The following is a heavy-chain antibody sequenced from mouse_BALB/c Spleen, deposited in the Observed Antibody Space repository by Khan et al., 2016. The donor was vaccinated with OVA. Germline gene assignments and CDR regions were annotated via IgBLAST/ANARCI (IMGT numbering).Heavy chain of an antibody. Sequence: EVQLQQSGAELVKPGASVKLSCTASGFNIKDTYMHWVKQRPEQGLEWIGRIDPANGNTKYDPTFQGKATITADTSSNTADLQLSSLTSEDTAVYYCAREGTYFWYFDVWGAGTTVTVSS. V-gene: IGHV14-3*02. D-gene: IGHD2-10*01. CDR3: AREGTYFWYFDV. CDR2: IDPANGNT. J-gene: IGHJ1*01. CDR1: GFNIKDTY.